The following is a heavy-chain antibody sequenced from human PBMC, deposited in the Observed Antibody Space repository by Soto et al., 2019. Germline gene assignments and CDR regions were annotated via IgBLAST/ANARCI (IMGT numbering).Heavy chain of an antibody. J-gene: IGHJ5*02. CDR1: GGSISSGDYY. Sequence: QVQLQESGPGLVKPSQTLSLTCTVSGGSISSGDYYWSWIRQPPGKGLEWIGYIYYSGSTYYNPFLRSRLTISADTSKNRSSLKLSSVTAADTAVYYCAGGRLGSWFDPWGQGTLVTVSS. D-gene: IGHD1-26*01. CDR3: AGGRLGSWFDP. CDR2: IYYSGST. V-gene: IGHV4-30-4*01.